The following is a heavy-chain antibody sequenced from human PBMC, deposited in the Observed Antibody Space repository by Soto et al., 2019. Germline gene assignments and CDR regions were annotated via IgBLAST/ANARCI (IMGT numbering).Heavy chain of an antibody. CDR1: GFTFGDYA. CDR2: VSYDGSNT. J-gene: IGHJ4*02. V-gene: IGHV3-30-3*01. D-gene: IGHD5-18*01. Sequence: QVQLVESGGGVVQPGRSLRLSCAASGFTFGDYAIHWVRQAPGKGLEWVAVVSYDGSNTYYADSVKGRFTISRDTSKSTLYLQLKSLRAEDTAVYYCARDLFTPRVLDTAAVLGFDYWGQGTLVT. CDR3: ARDLFTPRVLDTAAVLGFDY.